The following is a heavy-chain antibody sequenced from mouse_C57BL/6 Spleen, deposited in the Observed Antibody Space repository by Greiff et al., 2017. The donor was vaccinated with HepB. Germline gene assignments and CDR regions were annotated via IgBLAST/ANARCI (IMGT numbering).Heavy chain of an antibody. Sequence: VQLKESGPELVKPGASVKISCKASGYSFTGYYMHWVKQSSEKSLEWIGEINPSTGGTSYNQKFKGKATLTVDKSSSTAYMQLKSLTSEDSAVYYCARSDDYDGLGYWGQGTTLTVSS. CDR3: ARSDDYDGLGY. CDR1: GYSFTGYY. J-gene: IGHJ2*01. D-gene: IGHD2-4*01. CDR2: INPSTGGT. V-gene: IGHV1-43*01.